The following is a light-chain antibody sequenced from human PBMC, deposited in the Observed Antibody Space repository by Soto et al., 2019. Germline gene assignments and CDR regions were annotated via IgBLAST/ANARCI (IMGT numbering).Light chain of an antibody. CDR3: QQYDNLHFT. Sequence: DIQMTQSPSSLSASVGDRVTITCQARQDISNYLNWYQQKPGKAPKLLIYDASNLETGVPSRFSGSGSGTDLTFTNSSLQPEDTATYYCQQYDNLHFTFGPGTKVDIK. V-gene: IGKV1-33*01. J-gene: IGKJ3*01. CDR1: QDISNY. CDR2: DAS.